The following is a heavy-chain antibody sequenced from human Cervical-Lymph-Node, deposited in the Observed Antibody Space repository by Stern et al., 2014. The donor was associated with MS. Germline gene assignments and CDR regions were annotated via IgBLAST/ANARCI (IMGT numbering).Heavy chain of an antibody. D-gene: IGHD1-1*01. CDR1: GFSLSNARMG. CDR3: ARIAAAGTAGYFDF. V-gene: IGHV2-26*01. J-gene: IGHJ4*02. Sequence: QVTLRESGPVLVKPTETLTLTCTVSGFSLSNARMGVSWIRQPPGKDLEWLEHIFSNDKKSYSPSLKSRLSISKDTSKSQVVLTMTNMDPVDTATYYCARIAAAGTAGYFDFWGQGTLVTVSS. CDR2: IFSNDKK.